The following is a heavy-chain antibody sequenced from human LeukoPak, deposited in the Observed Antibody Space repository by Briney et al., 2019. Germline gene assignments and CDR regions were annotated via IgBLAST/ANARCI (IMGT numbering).Heavy chain of an antibody. CDR1: GFTFSSYA. V-gene: IGHV3-30-3*01. D-gene: IGHD3-22*01. J-gene: IGHJ4*02. Sequence: HPGGSLRLSCAASGFTFSSYAMHWVRQAPGKGLEWVAVISYDGSNKYYADSVKGRFTISRDNSKNTLYLQMNSLRAEDTAVYYCARSYQDVGVMVNTFDYWGQGTLVTVSS. CDR3: ARSYQDVGVMVNTFDY. CDR2: ISYDGSNK.